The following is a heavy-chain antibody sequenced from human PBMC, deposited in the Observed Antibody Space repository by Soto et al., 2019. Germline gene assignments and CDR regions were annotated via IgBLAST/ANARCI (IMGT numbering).Heavy chain of an antibody. CDR3: AKDIRCSSTSCPKSPRDYYYYGMDV. Sequence: GGSLRLSCAASGFTFDDYTMHWVRQAPGKGLEWVSLISWDGGSTCYADSVKGRFTISRDNSKNSLYLQMNSLRTEDTALYYCAKDIRCSSTSCPKSPRDYYYYGMDVWGQGTTVTVSS. CDR2: ISWDGGST. V-gene: IGHV3-43*01. CDR1: GFTFDDYT. J-gene: IGHJ6*02. D-gene: IGHD2-2*01.